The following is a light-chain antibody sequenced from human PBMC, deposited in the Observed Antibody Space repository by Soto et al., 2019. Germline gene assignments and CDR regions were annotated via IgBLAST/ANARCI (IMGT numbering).Light chain of an antibody. J-gene: IGKJ4*01. CDR3: QQYGSSPPLT. CDR1: QSVGSNS. V-gene: IGKV3-20*01. CDR2: GAS. Sequence: EFVLTQSPGTLSLSPGERATLSCRASQSVGSNSLAWYQQKPGQAPRILIYGASTRATGIPDRFSGSGSGTDFTLTISRLEHYDFAEYYCQQYGSSPPLTFGGGTKVEIK.